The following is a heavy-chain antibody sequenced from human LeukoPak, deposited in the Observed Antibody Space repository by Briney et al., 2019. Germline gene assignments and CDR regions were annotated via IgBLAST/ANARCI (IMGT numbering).Heavy chain of an antibody. Sequence: GGSLRLSCAASGVTFSSYSMNWVCQAPGQGLEWVSYISSSSSTIYYADSMKGRVTISRDNAKNSLYLQMNSLRAEDTAVYYCATLAVAGDYWGQGTLVTVSS. CDR1: GVTFSSYS. V-gene: IGHV3-48*01. D-gene: IGHD6-19*01. CDR2: ISSSSSTI. CDR3: ATLAVAGDY. J-gene: IGHJ4*02.